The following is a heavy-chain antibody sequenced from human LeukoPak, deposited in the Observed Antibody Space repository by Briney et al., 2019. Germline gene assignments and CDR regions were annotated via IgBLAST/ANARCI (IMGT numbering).Heavy chain of an antibody. V-gene: IGHV3-23*01. CDR3: AKGGGSSCYSPSDY. Sequence: PGGSLRLSCGGSGFTFSSYAMSSFRQAPGKGLELVSPISGSGTDTFYANSVKGLFTISTNNPKNTLYMQMNSLRAADTAVYYCAKGGGSSCYSPSDYWGQGTLVNVSS. D-gene: IGHD2-15*01. J-gene: IGHJ4*02. CDR2: ISGSGTDT. CDR1: GFTFSSYA.